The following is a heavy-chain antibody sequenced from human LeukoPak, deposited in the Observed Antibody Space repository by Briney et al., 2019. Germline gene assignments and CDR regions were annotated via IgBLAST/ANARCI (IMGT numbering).Heavy chain of an antibody. J-gene: IGHJ4*02. D-gene: IGHD6-13*01. Sequence: GGSLRLSCAASGFTFSSDGMHWVRRPPGRGLQGLAFIRYDGSIKYYADSVKGRFTISGDNSKNTLYLQMNSLTAEDTAVYYCSASNSWYRFDYWGQGTLVTVSS. CDR3: SASNSWYRFDY. V-gene: IGHV3-30*02. CDR2: IRYDGSIK. CDR1: GFTFSSDG.